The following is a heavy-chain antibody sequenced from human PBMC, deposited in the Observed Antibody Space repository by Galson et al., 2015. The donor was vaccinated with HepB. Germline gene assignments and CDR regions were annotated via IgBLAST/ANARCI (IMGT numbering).Heavy chain of an antibody. Sequence: SLRLSCAPSGFTFSSYNMNWVRQAPGKGLEWVSSISIISSYIYYADSVKGRFTISRDNAKNSLYLQMNSLRAEDTAVYYCARGEESFDYWGQGTLVTVSS. CDR3: ARGEESFDY. D-gene: IGHD1-26*01. V-gene: IGHV3-21*01. J-gene: IGHJ4*02. CDR1: GFTFSSYN. CDR2: ISIISSYI.